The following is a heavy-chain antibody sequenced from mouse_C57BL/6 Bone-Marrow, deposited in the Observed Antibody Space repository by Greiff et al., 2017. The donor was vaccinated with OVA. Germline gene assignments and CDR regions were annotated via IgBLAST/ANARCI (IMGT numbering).Heavy chain of an antibody. CDR1: GFTFSSYG. Sequence: EVKLMESGGDLVKPGGSLKLSCAASGFTFSSYGMSWVRQTPDKRLEWVATISSGGSYTYYPDSVKGRFTISRDNAKNTLYLQMSSLKSEDTAMYYCARHDFPLLQRYPDYWGQGTTLTVSS. CDR3: ARHDFPLLQRYPDY. D-gene: IGHD1-1*01. CDR2: ISSGGSYT. J-gene: IGHJ2*01. V-gene: IGHV5-6*01.